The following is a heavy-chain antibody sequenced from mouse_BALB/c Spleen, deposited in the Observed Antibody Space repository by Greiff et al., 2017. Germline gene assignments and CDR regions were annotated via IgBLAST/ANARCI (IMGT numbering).Heavy chain of an antibody. J-gene: IGHJ3*01. CDR2: ISDGGSYT. CDR3: ARDGDGNSFAY. D-gene: IGHD2-1*01. Sequence: EVQLVESGGGLVKPGGSLKLSCAASGFTFSDYYMYWVRQTPEKRLEWVATISDGGSYTYYPDSVKGRFTISRDNAKNNLYLHMSSLKSEDTAMYYCARDGDGNSFAYWGQGTLVTVSA. CDR1: GFTFSDYY. V-gene: IGHV5-4*02.